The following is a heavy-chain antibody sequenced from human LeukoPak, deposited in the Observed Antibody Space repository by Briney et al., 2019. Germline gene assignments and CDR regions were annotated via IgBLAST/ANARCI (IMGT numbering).Heavy chain of an antibody. CDR1: GGSISAYY. CDR2: IYYSGST. J-gene: IGHJ6*02. V-gene: IGHV4-59*01. Sequence: PSETLSLTCTVSGGSISAYYWSWLRQPPGTGLEWIGYIYYSGSTNYNPSLKSRVTISVDTSKNQFSLKLSSVTAADTAVYYCARFYYGMDVWGQGTTVTVSS. CDR3: ARFYYGMDV.